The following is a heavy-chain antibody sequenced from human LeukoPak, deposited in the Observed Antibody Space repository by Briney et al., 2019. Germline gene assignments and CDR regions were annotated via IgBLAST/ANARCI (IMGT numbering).Heavy chain of an antibody. CDR2: ISGSGGDT. CDR1: GFTFTDSY. Sequence: PGGSLRLSCAASGFTFTDSYMTWVRQAPGKGLEWLSYISGSGGDTNYADSVRGRFTISRDNSKNTLYLQMNSLRAEDTAVYYCAKDWGYSYTDYYYYYMDVWGKGTTVTISS. D-gene: IGHD5-18*01. CDR3: AKDWGYSYTDYYYYYMDV. J-gene: IGHJ6*03. V-gene: IGHV3-11*05.